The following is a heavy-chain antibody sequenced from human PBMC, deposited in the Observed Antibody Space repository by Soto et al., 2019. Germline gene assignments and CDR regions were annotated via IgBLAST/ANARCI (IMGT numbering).Heavy chain of an antibody. CDR3: ARSLLWFGELLDYYYYMDV. Sequence: PSQTLSLTCAISGDSVSNNGAAWNWIRQSPSGGLEWLGRTYYRSKWFNDYAVSVKSRITISPDTSKNQFSLQLNAVTPDDTAVYYCARSLLWFGELLDYYYYMDVWGKGTTVTVSS. V-gene: IGHV6-1*01. D-gene: IGHD3-10*01. CDR1: GDSVSNNGAA. J-gene: IGHJ6*03. CDR2: TYYRSKWFN.